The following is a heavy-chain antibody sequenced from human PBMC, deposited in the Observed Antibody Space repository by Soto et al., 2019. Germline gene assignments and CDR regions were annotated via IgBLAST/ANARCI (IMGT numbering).Heavy chain of an antibody. D-gene: IGHD2-21*01. J-gene: IGHJ6*02. Sequence: QVQLQESGPGLVKPSQTLSLTCTVSGGSISSGGYYWSWIRQHPGKGLEWIGYIYYSGSTYYNPSPESRVTISVATSKNQFSLKLSSVTAADTAVYYCAASCVGCGGFNYYGMDVWGQGTTVTVSS. CDR3: AASCVGCGGFNYYGMDV. CDR2: IYYSGST. V-gene: IGHV4-31*03. CDR1: GGSISSGGYY.